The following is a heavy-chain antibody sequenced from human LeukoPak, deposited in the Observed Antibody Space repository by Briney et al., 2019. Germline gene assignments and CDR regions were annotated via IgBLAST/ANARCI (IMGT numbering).Heavy chain of an antibody. Sequence: GGSLRLSCAASGFTVSSNYMSWVRQAPGKGLEWVSVIYSGGSTYYADSVKGRFTIPRDNSKNTLSLQMNSLRAEDTAIYYCAKDQGIVVVPAPDYWGQGTLVTVSS. V-gene: IGHV3-53*01. J-gene: IGHJ4*02. CDR1: GFTVSSNY. CDR3: AKDQGIVVVPAPDY. CDR2: IYSGGST. D-gene: IGHD2-2*01.